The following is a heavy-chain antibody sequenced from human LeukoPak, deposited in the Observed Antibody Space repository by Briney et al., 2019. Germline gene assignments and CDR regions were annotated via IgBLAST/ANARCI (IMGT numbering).Heavy chain of an antibody. V-gene: IGHV1-69*05. Sequence: ASVKVSCKASGYTFTSYDINWVRQATGQGLEWMGGIIPIFGTANYAQKFQGRVTITTDESTSTAYMELSSLRSEDTAVYYCARAGREEDDDAFDIWGQGTMVTVSS. J-gene: IGHJ3*02. D-gene: IGHD2-15*01. CDR1: GYTFTSYD. CDR3: ARAGREEDDDAFDI. CDR2: IIPIFGTA.